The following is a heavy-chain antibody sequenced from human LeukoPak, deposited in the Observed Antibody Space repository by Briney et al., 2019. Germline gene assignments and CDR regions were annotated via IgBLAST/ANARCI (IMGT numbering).Heavy chain of an antibody. CDR2: ISSSSSTI. V-gene: IGHV3-48*01. CDR1: GFTFSSYS. CDR3: ARATTVSRTNEGY. Sequence: GGSLRLSCAASGFTFSSYSMNWVRQAPGKGLEWVSYISSSSSTIYYADSVKGRFTISRDNAKNSLYLQMNSLRAEDTAVYYCARATTVSRTNEGYWGQGTLVTVSS. D-gene: IGHD2-8*01. J-gene: IGHJ4*02.